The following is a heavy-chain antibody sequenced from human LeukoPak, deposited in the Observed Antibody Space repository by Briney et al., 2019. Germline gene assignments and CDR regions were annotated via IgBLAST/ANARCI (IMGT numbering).Heavy chain of an antibody. CDR3: ARHGGSYSFDY. CDR1: GGSISSYY. D-gene: IGHD1-26*01. Sequence: SETLSLTCTVSGGSISSYYWSWIRQPPGKGLEWIGYMYNSGSTNYNPSLKSRVTISVDTSKNQFSLKLDSVTAADTAVYYCARHGGSYSFDYWGQGTLVTVSS. CDR2: MYNSGST. V-gene: IGHV4-59*08. J-gene: IGHJ4*02.